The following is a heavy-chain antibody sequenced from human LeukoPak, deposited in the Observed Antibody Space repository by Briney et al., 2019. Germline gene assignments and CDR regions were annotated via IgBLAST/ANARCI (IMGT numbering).Heavy chain of an antibody. V-gene: IGHV1-69*13. D-gene: IGHD1-26*01. J-gene: IGHJ4*02. CDR3: ARAWESIAGYYFDY. CDR1: GYTFTGYY. CDR2: IIPIFGTA. Sequence: ASVKVSCKASGYTFTGYYMHWVRQAPGQGLEWMGGIIPIFGTANYAQKFQGRVTITADESTSTAYMELSSLRSEDTAVYYCARAWESIAGYYFDYWGQGTLVTVSS.